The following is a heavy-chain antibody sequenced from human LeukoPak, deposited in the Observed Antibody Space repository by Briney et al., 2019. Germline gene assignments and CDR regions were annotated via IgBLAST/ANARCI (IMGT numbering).Heavy chain of an antibody. J-gene: IGHJ4*02. Sequence: SETLSLTCAVYGGSFSGYYWSWIRQPPGKGLEWIGEINHSGSTNYNPSLKSRVTISVDTSKNQFSLKLSSVTAADTAVYYCASTYYDFWSGTVGGLDYWGQGTLVTVSS. D-gene: IGHD3-3*01. V-gene: IGHV4-34*01. CDR2: INHSGST. CDR3: ASTYYDFWSGTVGGLDY. CDR1: GGSFSGYY.